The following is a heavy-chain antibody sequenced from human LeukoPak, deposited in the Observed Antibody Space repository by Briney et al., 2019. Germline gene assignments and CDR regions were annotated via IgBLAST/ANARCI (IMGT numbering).Heavy chain of an antibody. J-gene: IGHJ4*02. CDR3: ARGNPTNNGAYLYYLDD. CDR2: INPNGGST. CDR1: GDTFTTYY. V-gene: IGHV1-46*01. Sequence: ASVKISCKASGDTFTTYYMRSVRQAPGQGLEWMGIINPNGGSTSYAQKFQDRVTMTRDTSTSTLYMELSSLRSEDTAVYYCARGNPTNNGAYLYYLDDWGQGTLVTVSS. D-gene: IGHD4-17*01.